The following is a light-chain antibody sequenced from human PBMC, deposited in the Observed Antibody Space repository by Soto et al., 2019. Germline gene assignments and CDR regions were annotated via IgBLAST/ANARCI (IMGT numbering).Light chain of an antibody. V-gene: IGLV2-14*03. Sequence: QSALTQPASVSGSPGQSITISCTGTSSDVGGYNFVSWYQQHPGKVPKLMIFDVNRRPSGVSDRFSGSKSGNTASLTISGLQAEDEGDYYCCSYTSISTHVFGSGTKLNVL. J-gene: IGLJ1*01. CDR2: DVN. CDR1: SSDVGGYNF. CDR3: CSYTSISTHV.